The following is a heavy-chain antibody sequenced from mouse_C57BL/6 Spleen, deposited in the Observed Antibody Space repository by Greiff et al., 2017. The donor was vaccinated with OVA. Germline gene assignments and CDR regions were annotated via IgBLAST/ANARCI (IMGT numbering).Heavy chain of an antibody. D-gene: IGHD4-1*01. CDR1: GYTFTSYW. V-gene: IGHV1-50*01. J-gene: IGHJ4*01. CDR3: ARGEMGFPHAMDY. CDR2: IDPSDSYT. Sequence: QVQLQQPGAELVKPGASVKLSCKASGYTFTSYWMQWVKQRPGQGLEWIGEIDPSDSYTNYNQKFKGKATLTVDTSSSTAYMQLSSLTSEDSAVYYCARGEMGFPHAMDYWGQGTSVTVSS.